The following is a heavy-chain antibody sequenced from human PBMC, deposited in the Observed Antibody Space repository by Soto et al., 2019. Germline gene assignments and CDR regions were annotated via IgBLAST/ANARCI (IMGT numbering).Heavy chain of an antibody. CDR2: IIPIFGTA. CDR3: ARDLCSGGSCYSPY. V-gene: IGHV1-69*01. CDR1: GGTFSSYA. Sequence: QVQLVQSGSEVKKHGSSVKVSCKASGGTFSSYAISWVRQAPGQGLEWTGGIIPIFGTANYAQKFQGRVTMTADESTSTAYMELSSLRSEDTAVYYCARDLCSGGSCYSPYWGQGTLVTVSS. D-gene: IGHD2-15*01. J-gene: IGHJ4*02.